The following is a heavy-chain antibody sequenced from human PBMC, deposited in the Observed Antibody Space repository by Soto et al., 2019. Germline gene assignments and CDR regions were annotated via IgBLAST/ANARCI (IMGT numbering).Heavy chain of an antibody. V-gene: IGHV3-33*01. CDR3: ARVFGYSSSWYYFDY. CDR2: IWYDGSNK. CDR1: GFTFSSYG. D-gene: IGHD6-13*01. J-gene: IGHJ4*02. Sequence: GGSLRLSCAASGFTFSSYGMHWVRQAPGKGLEWVAVIWYDGSNKYYADSVKGRFTISRDNSKNTLYLQMNSLRAEDTAGYYCARVFGYSSSWYYFDYWGQGTLVTVSS.